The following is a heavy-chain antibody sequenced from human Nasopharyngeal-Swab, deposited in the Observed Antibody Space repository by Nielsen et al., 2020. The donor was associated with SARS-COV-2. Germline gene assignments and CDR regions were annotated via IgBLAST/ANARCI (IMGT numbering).Heavy chain of an antibody. CDR3: AREVPYSGHDDAFDI. Sequence: GESLKISCAASGFTFSDYYMSWIRQAPGKGLEWVSYISSSGATIYYADSVKGRFTISRDNAKNSLYLQMNSLRAEDTAVYYCAREVPYSGHDDAFDIWGQGTMVTVSA. D-gene: IGHD5-12*01. CDR1: GFTFSDYY. J-gene: IGHJ3*02. CDR2: ISSSGATI. V-gene: IGHV3-11*04.